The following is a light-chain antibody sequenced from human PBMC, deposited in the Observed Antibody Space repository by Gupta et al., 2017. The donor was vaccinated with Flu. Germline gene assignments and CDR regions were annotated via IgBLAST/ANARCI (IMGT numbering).Light chain of an antibody. CDR3: QQVCNIPFT. CDR2: GAS. V-gene: IGKV3-20*01. J-gene: IGKJ3*01. Sequence: ARQGVSSNFLAWYQQKPGQAPRLLMSGASYSATGTPDRFSGSGSGTDFTLVINIQEPGDFAVYFCQQVCNIPFTFGHGTRLDIK. CDR1: QGVSSNF.